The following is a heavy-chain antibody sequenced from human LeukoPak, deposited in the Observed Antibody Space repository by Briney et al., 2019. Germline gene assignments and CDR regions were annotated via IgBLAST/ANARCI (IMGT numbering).Heavy chain of an antibody. CDR2: ISGSGGST. D-gene: IGHD3-10*01. Sequence: GGSLRLSCAASGFTFSSYAMSWVRQAPGKGLEWVSAISGSGGSTYYADSVKGRFTISRDNSKNTLYLQMNSLRAEDTAVYYCAKDAVLLWFGESSSDFDYWGQGTLVTVSS. J-gene: IGHJ4*02. CDR1: GFTFSSYA. V-gene: IGHV3-23*01. CDR3: AKDAVLLWFGESSSDFDY.